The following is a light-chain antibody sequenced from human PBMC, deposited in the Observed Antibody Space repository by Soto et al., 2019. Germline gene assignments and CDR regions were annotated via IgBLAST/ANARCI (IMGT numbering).Light chain of an antibody. J-gene: IGKJ5*01. Sequence: VLTQSPATLSLSPGEIATLSCRASQSVSSYLAWYQQKPGQAPRLLIYDASNRATGIPARFSGSGSGTDFTLTISSLEPEDFAIYYCQQRQYWPPITFGQGTRLEIK. CDR2: DAS. V-gene: IGKV3-11*01. CDR1: QSVSSY. CDR3: QQRQYWPPIT.